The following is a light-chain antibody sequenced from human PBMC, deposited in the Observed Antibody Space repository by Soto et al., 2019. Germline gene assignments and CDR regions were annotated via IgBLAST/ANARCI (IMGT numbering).Light chain of an antibody. CDR2: GNS. Sequence: QSVLTQPPSVSXAPGQRVTISCTGSSSNIGAGYDVHWYQHLPGTAPKVLIHGNSNRPSGVPDRFSGSKPGTSASLAITGLQAEDEADYYCQSYDSSLGGWVFGGGTKVTVL. CDR1: SSNIGAGYD. CDR3: QSYDSSLGGWV. V-gene: IGLV1-40*01. J-gene: IGLJ3*02.